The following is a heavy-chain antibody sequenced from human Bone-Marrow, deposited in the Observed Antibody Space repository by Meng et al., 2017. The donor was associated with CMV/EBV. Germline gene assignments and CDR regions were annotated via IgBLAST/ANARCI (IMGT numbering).Heavy chain of an antibody. Sequence: GGSLRLSWAASGFTFSDYATHWVRQAPGKGLEWVALISYAGTNKYYADSVKGRFTISRDNSKNMLYLQMNSLRAEDTAVYYCARDRCAPGYYYGMDVWGQGTTVTVSS. D-gene: IGHD3-10*01. J-gene: IGHJ6*02. CDR2: ISYAGTNK. V-gene: IGHV3-30*04. CDR3: ARDRCAPGYYYGMDV. CDR1: GFTFSDYA.